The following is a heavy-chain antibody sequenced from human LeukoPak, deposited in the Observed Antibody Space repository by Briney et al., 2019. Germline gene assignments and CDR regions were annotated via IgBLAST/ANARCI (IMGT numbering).Heavy chain of an antibody. D-gene: IGHD6-19*01. Sequence: PSETLSLTCTVSGGSISSYYWSWIRQPPGKGLEWIGYIYYSGSTNYNPSLKTRVTISVDTSKNQFSLKLTSVTAADTAVYYCARFGEVLQWLYPFDYWGQGTLVTVSS. CDR2: IYYSGST. CDR1: GGSISSYY. J-gene: IGHJ4*02. V-gene: IGHV4-59*01. CDR3: ARFGEVLQWLYPFDY.